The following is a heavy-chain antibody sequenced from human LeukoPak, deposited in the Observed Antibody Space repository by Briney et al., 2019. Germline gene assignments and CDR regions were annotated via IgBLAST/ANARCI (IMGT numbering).Heavy chain of an antibody. Sequence: GEPLKISGKGSGYSFTSYWIGWVRQLPGKGLAWMGIIYPGDSDTRNSPSFQGQVTISADKSISTAYLQWSSLKASDTAMYYCARLDADDILTGNFDYWGQGTLVTVSS. J-gene: IGHJ4*02. V-gene: IGHV5-51*01. CDR3: ARLDADDILTGNFDY. CDR2: IYPGDSDT. CDR1: GYSFTSYW. D-gene: IGHD3-9*01.